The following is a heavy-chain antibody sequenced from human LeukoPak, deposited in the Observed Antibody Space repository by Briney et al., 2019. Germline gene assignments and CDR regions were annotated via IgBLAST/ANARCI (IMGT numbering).Heavy chain of an antibody. CDR1: GFTFSSYS. CDR3: ARDLSDNYTIDY. V-gene: IGHV3-21*01. CDR2: ISSSSSYI. J-gene: IGHJ4*02. D-gene: IGHD4-11*01. Sequence: PGGSLRLSCAASGFTFSSYSMNWVRQAPGKGLEWVSSISSSSSYIYYADSVKGRFTISRDNAKNSLYLQMNSLRAEDTALYYCARDLSDNYTIDYWGQGTLVTVSS.